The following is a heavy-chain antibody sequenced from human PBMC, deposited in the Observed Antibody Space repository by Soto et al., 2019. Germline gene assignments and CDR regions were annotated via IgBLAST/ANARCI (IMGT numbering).Heavy chain of an antibody. V-gene: IGHV5-51*01. Sequence: GESLKISCKGSGYSFTSYWIGWVRQMPGKGLEWMGIIYTGDSDTRYSPSFQGQVTISADKSISTAYLQWSSLKASDTAMYYCARSLGYSSGWYPSFDYWGQGTLVTVSS. D-gene: IGHD6-19*01. CDR2: IYTGDSDT. J-gene: IGHJ4*02. CDR3: ARSLGYSSGWYPSFDY. CDR1: GYSFTSYW.